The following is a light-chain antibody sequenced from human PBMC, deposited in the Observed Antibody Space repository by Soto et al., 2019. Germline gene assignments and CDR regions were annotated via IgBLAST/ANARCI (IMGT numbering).Light chain of an antibody. Sequence: DIQMTQSPSSLSASVGDRVTITCRASQRISSYLNWYQQKPGKAPNLLIYGASSLQSGVPSRFSGSGSGADFTLTISSLQPEDFGTYYCQQSFSTPRTFGQGTKVEIK. CDR2: GAS. J-gene: IGKJ1*01. CDR3: QQSFSTPRT. CDR1: QRISSY. V-gene: IGKV1-39*01.